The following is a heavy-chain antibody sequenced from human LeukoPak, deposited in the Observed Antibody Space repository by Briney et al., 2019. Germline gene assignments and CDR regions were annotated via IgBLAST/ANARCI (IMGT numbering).Heavy chain of an antibody. CDR1: GGTFSSYA. CDR3: ARLQEDWFDP. Sequence: ASVKVSCKASGGTFSSYAISWVRQAPGQGLEWMGGIIPIFGTANYAQKFQGRVTMTRNTSISTAYMELSSLRSEDTAVYYCARLQEDWFDPWGQGTLVTVSS. D-gene: IGHD4-11*01. CDR2: IIPIFGTA. J-gene: IGHJ5*02. V-gene: IGHV1-69*05.